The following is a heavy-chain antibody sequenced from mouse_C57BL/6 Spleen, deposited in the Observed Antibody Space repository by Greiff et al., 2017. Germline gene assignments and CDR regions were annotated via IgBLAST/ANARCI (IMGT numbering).Heavy chain of an antibody. V-gene: IGHV1-52*01. CDR2: IDPSDSET. J-gene: IGHJ2*01. Sequence: QVQLQQPGAELVRPGSSVKLSCKASGYTFTSYWMPLVKQRPIQGLEWIGNIDPSDSETPYNQKFKDKATLTVDKSSSTAYMHLSSLTSEDSAVYYCARVRSGGFDDWGQGTTLTVSS. CDR1: GYTFTSYW. CDR3: ARVRSGGFDD.